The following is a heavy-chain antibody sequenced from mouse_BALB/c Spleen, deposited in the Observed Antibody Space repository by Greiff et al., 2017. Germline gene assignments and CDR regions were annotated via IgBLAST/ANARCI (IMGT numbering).Heavy chain of an antibody. CDR1: GFSLTSYG. CDR3: SRNEGDSSGYDYYAMDY. Sequence: QVQLQQSGPGLVQPSQSLSITCTVSGFSLTSYGVHWVRQSPGKGLEWLGVIWSGGSTDYNAAFISRLSISKDNSTSQVFFKMNSLQANNTAIYYCSRNEGDSSGYDYYAMDYWGQGTSVTVSS. V-gene: IGHV2-2*02. CDR2: IWSGGST. J-gene: IGHJ4*01. D-gene: IGHD3-2*01.